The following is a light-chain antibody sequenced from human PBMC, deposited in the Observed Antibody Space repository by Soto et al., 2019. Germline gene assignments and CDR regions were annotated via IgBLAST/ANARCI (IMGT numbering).Light chain of an antibody. CDR3: QQYGSSPLIS. Sequence: VLTQSPAPLSLSPWESATLSARASQTVSITYLTWYQPKPGQAPRLLIFGASKRATGIPDRFSGSGSGRDFTLAISGLEPEDFAVYYCQQYGSSPLISFGQGTRLEIK. J-gene: IGKJ5*01. CDR2: GAS. V-gene: IGKV3-20*01. CDR1: QTVSITY.